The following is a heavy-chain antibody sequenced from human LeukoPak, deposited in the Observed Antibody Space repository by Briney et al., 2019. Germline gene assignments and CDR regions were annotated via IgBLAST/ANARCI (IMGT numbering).Heavy chain of an antibody. J-gene: IGHJ4*02. D-gene: IGHD6-13*01. CDR3: AKPHDSGWWMFDY. CDR2: IIDDGSST. Sequence: GGSLRLSCVASGFTFNRNVMSWVRQAPGKGLEWVSAIIDDGSSTYYADSVKGRFSISRDNSKNTVYLQMNRLRAEDTAIYYCAKPHDSGWWMFDYWGQGTLVIVSS. V-gene: IGHV3-23*01. CDR1: GFTFNRNV.